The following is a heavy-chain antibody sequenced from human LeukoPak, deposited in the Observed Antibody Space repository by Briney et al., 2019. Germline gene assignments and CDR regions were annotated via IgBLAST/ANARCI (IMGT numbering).Heavy chain of an antibody. D-gene: IGHD5-18*01. Sequence: SQTLSLTCAVSGGSISSGGYSWSWIRQPPGKGLEWICYIYHSGSTYYNPSLKSRVTISVDRSKNQFSLKLSSVTAADTAVYYCARGRGMVTPYYFDYWGQGTLVTVSS. V-gene: IGHV4-30-2*01. CDR3: ARGRGMVTPYYFDY. CDR2: IYHSGST. J-gene: IGHJ4*02. CDR1: GGSISSGGYS.